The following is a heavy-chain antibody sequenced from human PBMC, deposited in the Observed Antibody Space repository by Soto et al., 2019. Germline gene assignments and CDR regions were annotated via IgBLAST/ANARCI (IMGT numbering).Heavy chain of an antibody. V-gene: IGHV4-39*01. CDR1: GGSISSSSYY. CDR2: IYYSGST. D-gene: IGHD6-19*01. CDR3: ARTRAVWFDP. J-gene: IGHJ5*02. Sequence: SETLSLTCTVSGGSISSSSYYWGWIRQPPGKGLEWIGSIYYSGSTYYNPSLKSRVTISVDTSKNQFSLKLSSVTAADTAVYYCARTRAVWFDPWGQGTPVTVSS.